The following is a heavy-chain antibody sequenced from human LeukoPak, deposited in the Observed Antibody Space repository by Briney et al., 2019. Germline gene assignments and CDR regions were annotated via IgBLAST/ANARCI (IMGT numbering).Heavy chain of an antibody. V-gene: IGHV3-48*01. D-gene: IGHD2-21*01. CDR2: MSSSSSAI. CDR3: ARGDYLDPGVIYYFDY. CDR1: GFTFNNYA. J-gene: IGHJ4*02. Sequence: GGSLRLSCAATGFTFNNYAMNWVRQAPGKGLEWVSFMSSSSSAIWYADSVKGRFAISRDNADNSLYLQMNSLRVEDTAIYYCARGDYLDPGVIYYFDYWGQGTLVTVSS.